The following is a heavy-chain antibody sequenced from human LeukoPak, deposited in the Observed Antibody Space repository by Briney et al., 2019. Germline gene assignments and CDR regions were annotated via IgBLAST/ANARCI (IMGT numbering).Heavy chain of an antibody. D-gene: IGHD1-14*01. Sequence: GGSLRLSCAASGFTFNTHPTSWVRQAPGKGLEWVSSISGSGANTYYPDSVRGRFTISRDNSKNTLYLQMNSLRAEDTAVYYCANPPLPAVIGYYYYNMDVWGQGTTVTVSS. CDR3: ANPPLPAVIGYYYYNMDV. CDR2: ISGSGANT. V-gene: IGHV3-23*01. J-gene: IGHJ6*02. CDR1: GFTFNTHP.